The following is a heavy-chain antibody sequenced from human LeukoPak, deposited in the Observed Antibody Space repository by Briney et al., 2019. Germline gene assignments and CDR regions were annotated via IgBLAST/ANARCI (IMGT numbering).Heavy chain of an antibody. V-gene: IGHV3-23*01. CDR3: AKDGGYPFDY. Sequence: GGSLRLSCAASKFTFSSYAMSWVRQAPGKGLEWVSAISESGGTTYYADSVKGRFTISRDNSKNTLHLQMSSLRAEDTAVYYCAKDGGYPFDYWGQGTLDTVSS. J-gene: IGHJ4*02. CDR1: KFTFSSYA. D-gene: IGHD1-26*01. CDR2: ISESGGTT.